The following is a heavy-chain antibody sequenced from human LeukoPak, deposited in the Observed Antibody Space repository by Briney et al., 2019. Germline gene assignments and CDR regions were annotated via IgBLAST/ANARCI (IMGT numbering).Heavy chain of an antibody. Sequence: ASVKVSCEASGYTFTGYYMHWVRQAPGQGLEWMGWINPNSGGTNYAQKFQGRVTMTRDTSISTAYMELSRLRSDDTAVYYCARDSSGWDRYDPWGQGTLVTVSS. CDR2: INPNSGGT. CDR3: ARDSSGWDRYDP. V-gene: IGHV1-2*02. CDR1: GYTFTGYY. J-gene: IGHJ5*02. D-gene: IGHD6-19*01.